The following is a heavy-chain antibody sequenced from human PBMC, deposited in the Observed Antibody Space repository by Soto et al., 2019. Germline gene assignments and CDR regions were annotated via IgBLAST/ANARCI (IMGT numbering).Heavy chain of an antibody. D-gene: IGHD6-19*01. J-gene: IGHJ4*02. CDR2: IRSKAYGGTT. V-gene: IGHV3-49*03. Sequence: GGSLRLSCTASGFTFGDYAMSWFRQAPGKGLEWVGFIRSKAYGGTTEYAASVKGRFTISRDDSKSIAYLQMNSLKTEDTAVYYCTRDDRLGGWYGRGYFDYWGQGTLVTVSS. CDR1: GFTFGDYA. CDR3: TRDDRLGGWYGRGYFDY.